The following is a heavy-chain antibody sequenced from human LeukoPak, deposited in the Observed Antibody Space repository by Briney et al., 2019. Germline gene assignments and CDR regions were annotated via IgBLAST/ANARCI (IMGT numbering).Heavy chain of an antibody. CDR1: GGTFKNYA. Sequence: ASVKVSCKASGGTFKNYAISWVRQAPGQGLEWMGWINPNSGGTNYAQKFQGRVTMTRDTSISTAYMELSRLRSDDTAVYYCARGRTRGYSYGYNYWGQGTLVTVSS. CDR2: INPNSGGT. J-gene: IGHJ4*02. D-gene: IGHD5-18*01. V-gene: IGHV1-2*02. CDR3: ARGRTRGYSYGYNY.